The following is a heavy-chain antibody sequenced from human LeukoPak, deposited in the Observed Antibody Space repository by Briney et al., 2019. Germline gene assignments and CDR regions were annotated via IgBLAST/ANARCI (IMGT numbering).Heavy chain of an antibody. CDR2: ISISSSTI. J-gene: IGHJ6*02. CDR3: ATSAVPSNFYYYAMDV. Sequence: AGGSLRLFCATSGFPFSSYSMNWVRQAPGKRVEWVSYISISSSTIDYADSVKGRFTISRDSAKNSLYLQMNSLRAEDTALYYCATSAVPSNFYYYAMDVWGQGTTVTVSS. CDR1: GFPFSSYS. V-gene: IGHV3-48*04.